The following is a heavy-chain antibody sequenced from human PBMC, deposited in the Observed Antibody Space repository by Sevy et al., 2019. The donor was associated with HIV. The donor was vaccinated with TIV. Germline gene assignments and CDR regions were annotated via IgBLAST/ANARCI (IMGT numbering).Heavy chain of an antibody. Sequence: GGSLRLSCAASGFTFSSYWMHWVRQAPGKGLVWVSYIKTDGSYTSYADSVKGRFTISRDNAKNTLYLQMNRLRAEDTAVYYCARDGVGAPPLDYWGQGILVTVSS. J-gene: IGHJ4*02. CDR2: IKTDGSYT. CDR3: ARDGVGAPPLDY. CDR1: GFTFSSYW. V-gene: IGHV3-74*01. D-gene: IGHD1-26*01.